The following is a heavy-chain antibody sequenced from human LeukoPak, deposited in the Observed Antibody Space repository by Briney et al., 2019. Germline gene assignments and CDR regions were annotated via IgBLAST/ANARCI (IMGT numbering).Heavy chain of an antibody. CDR3: ARDRGTTGAFDI. Sequence: TSETLSLTCTVSGGSISSGSYYWHWIRQPAGKGLEWIGRIYTSGSTNYNPSLKGRVTISVDTSKNQFPLKLSSVTAADTAVYYCARDRGTTGAFDIWGQGTMVTVSS. J-gene: IGHJ3*02. CDR1: GGSISSGSYY. V-gene: IGHV4-61*02. D-gene: IGHD1-1*01. CDR2: IYTSGST.